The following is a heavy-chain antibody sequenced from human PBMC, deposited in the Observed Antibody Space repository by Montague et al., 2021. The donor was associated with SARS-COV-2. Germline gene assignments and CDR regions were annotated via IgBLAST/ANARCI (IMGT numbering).Heavy chain of an antibody. V-gene: IGHV2-5*02. J-gene: IGHJ2*01. D-gene: IGHD3-9*01. CDR2: IYRDDDK. CDR3: AHKTGLRYFDWLFQTNPTGGYFDL. CDR1: GFSLSTSGVG. Sequence: PALVKPTQTLTLTCTFSGFSLSTSGVGVGWIRQPPGKALEWLALIYRDDDKRYSPSLKSRLTITKDTSKNQVVLTMTNMDPVDTATYYCAHKTGLRYFDWLFQTNPTGGYFDLWGRGTLVTVSS.